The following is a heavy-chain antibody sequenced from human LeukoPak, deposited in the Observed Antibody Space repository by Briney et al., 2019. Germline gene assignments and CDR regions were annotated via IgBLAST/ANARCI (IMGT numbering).Heavy chain of an antibody. CDR2: ISAYNGNI. J-gene: IGHJ4*02. D-gene: IGHD4-11*01. V-gene: IGHV1-18*04. CDR1: GYTFTGYY. CDR3: ARGLQIGFLEY. Sequence: ASVKVSCKASGYTFTGYYMHWVRQAPGQGLEWMGWISAYNGNINYAQKFQGRLTLTTEKSTSTGYMELRSLRSDDTAVYYCARGLQIGFLEYWGQGTLVTVSS.